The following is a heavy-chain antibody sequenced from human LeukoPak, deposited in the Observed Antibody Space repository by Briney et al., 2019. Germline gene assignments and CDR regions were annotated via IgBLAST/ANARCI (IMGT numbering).Heavy chain of an antibody. CDR1: GGSISSSSYY. J-gene: IGHJ4*02. CDR2: IYYSGST. V-gene: IGHV4-39*01. CDR3: ARHDGNYFDY. Sequence: PSETLSLTCTVSGGSISSSSYYWGWIRQPPGKGLEWIGSIYYSGSTYYNPSLKSRVTISVNTSKNQFSLKLISVTAADTAVYYCARHDGNYFDYWGQGTLVTVSS.